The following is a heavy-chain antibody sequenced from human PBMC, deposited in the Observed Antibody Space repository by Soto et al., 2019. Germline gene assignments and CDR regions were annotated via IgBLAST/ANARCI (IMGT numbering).Heavy chain of an antibody. D-gene: IGHD5-18*01. V-gene: IGHV3-48*02. CDR3: ARDQGQLWRENTIDY. CDR2: ISSSSSTI. Sequence: GGSLRLSCAASGFTFSSYSMNWVRQAPGKGLEWVSYISSSSSTIYYADSVKGRFTISRDNAKNSLYLQMNSLRDEDTAVYYCARDQGQLWRENTIDYWGQGTLVTVSS. J-gene: IGHJ4*02. CDR1: GFTFSSYS.